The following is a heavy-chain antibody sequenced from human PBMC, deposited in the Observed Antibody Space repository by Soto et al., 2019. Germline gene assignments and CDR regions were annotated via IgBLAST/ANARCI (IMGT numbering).Heavy chain of an antibody. V-gene: IGHV4-59*01. CDR1: SDSISSYY. Sequence: QVQLQESGPELVKPSETLSLTCTVSSDSISSYYWSWIRQPPGKRLEWIGYISYSGSTDYNPSLKSRVTISGDTSKNQFSLKVSSVTAADTAVYYCARGTSWQLPFDYWGQGTLVTVSS. CDR2: ISYSGST. CDR3: ARGTSWQLPFDY. D-gene: IGHD6-13*01. J-gene: IGHJ4*02.